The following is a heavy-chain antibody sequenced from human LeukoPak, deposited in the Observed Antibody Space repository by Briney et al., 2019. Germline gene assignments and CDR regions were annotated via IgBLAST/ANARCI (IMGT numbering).Heavy chain of an antibody. CDR1: GFTFSLYT. J-gene: IGHJ4*02. CDR2: ISYDGSDK. CDR3: ARDVGGGDTFDY. D-gene: IGHD2-21*02. V-gene: IGHV3-30*04. Sequence: GGSLRLSCAASGFTFSLYTMHWVRQAPGKGLEWVAVISYDGSDKYYADSVKGRFTISRDNSKNTLFLQMNSLRAEDTAVYFCARDVGGGDTFDYWGQGTLVTVSS.